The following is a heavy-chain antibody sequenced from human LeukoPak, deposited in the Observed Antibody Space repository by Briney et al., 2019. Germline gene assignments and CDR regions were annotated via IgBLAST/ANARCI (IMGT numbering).Heavy chain of an antibody. J-gene: IGHJ4*02. CDR2: ISGSGGST. Sequence: GGSLRLSCAASGFTFSSYAMSWVRQTPGKGLEWVSAISGSGGSTYYADSVKGRFTISRDNSKNTLYLQMNSLRAEDTALYYCAKEITMVRGVIIRSGLDYWGQGTLVTVSS. CDR3: AKEITMVRGVIIRSGLDY. CDR1: GFTFSSYA. V-gene: IGHV3-23*01. D-gene: IGHD3-10*01.